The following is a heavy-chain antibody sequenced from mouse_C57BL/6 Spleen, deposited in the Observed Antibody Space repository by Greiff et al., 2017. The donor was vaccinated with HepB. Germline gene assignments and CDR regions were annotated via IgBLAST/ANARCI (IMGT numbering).Heavy chain of an antibody. CDR1: GFTFSDYG. CDR3: AGNLDSSGYNVPMDY. V-gene: IGHV5-17*01. D-gene: IGHD3-2*02. Sequence: EVQLVESGGGLVKPGGSLKLSCAASGFTFSDYGMHWVRQAPEKGLEWVAYISSGSSTIYYADTVKGRFTISRDNAKNTLFLQMTSLRSEDTAMYYCAGNLDSSGYNVPMDYWGQGTSVTVSS. CDR2: ISSGSSTI. J-gene: IGHJ4*01.